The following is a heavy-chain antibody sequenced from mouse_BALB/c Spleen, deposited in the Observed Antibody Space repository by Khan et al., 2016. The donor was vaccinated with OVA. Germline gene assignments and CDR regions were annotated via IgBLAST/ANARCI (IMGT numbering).Heavy chain of an antibody. J-gene: IGHJ2*01. CDR2: ISSGSSTI. D-gene: IGHD1-2*01. Sequence: EVELVESGGGLVQPGGSRKLSCAASGFTFSSFGMHWVRQAPEKGLEWVAYISSGSSTIYYADTVKGRFTISRDNPKNTLFLQMTSLTSEDTAMYFCARNYGYYFDYWGQGTTLTVPS. CDR3: ARNYGYYFDY. CDR1: GFTFSSFG. V-gene: IGHV5-17*02.